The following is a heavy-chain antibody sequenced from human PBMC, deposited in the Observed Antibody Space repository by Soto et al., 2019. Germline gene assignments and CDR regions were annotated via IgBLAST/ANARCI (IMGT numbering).Heavy chain of an antibody. D-gene: IGHD7-27*01. Sequence: GSLRLSCAASGFTFSSYAMHWVRQAPGKGLEWVAVISYDGSNKYYADSVKGRFTISRDNSKNTLYLQMNSLRAEDTAVYYCARDSTGDPYYFDYWGQGTLVTVSS. CDR2: ISYDGSNK. CDR3: ARDSTGDPYYFDY. V-gene: IGHV3-30-3*01. CDR1: GFTFSSYA. J-gene: IGHJ4*02.